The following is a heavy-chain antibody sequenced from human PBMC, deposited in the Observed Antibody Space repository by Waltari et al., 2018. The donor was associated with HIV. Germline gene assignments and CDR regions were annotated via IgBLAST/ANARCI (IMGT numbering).Heavy chain of an antibody. Sequence: QVQLVESGGGVVQPGGSLRLSCTASGFTFSDYAMHWVRQVPGKGLDWVAVLSYDGTKKYYGDSVKGRFTVSRDNSKNTLYLQMTSLTTDDTAMFYCARSASGNYYQAPADTWGQGTLVSVFS. D-gene: IGHD3-10*01. CDR1: GFTFSDYA. CDR2: LSYDGTKK. CDR3: ARSASGNYYQAPADT. V-gene: IGHV3-30*01. J-gene: IGHJ5*02.